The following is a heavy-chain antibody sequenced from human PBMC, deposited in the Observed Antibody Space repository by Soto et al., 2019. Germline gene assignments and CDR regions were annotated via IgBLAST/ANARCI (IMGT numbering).Heavy chain of an antibody. V-gene: IGHV4-34*01. J-gene: IGHJ4*02. CDR3: ARGRFGDYYYDY. CDR2: INHSGST. D-gene: IGHD2-21*02. CDR1: GGSFSGYY. Sequence: QVQLQQWGAGLLKPSETLSLTCAVYGGSFSGYYWSWIRQPPGKGLEWIGEINHSGSTNYNPSLKSRVTISVDTSKNQFSLKLSSVTAADTAVYYCARGRFGDYYYDYWGQGTLVTVPS.